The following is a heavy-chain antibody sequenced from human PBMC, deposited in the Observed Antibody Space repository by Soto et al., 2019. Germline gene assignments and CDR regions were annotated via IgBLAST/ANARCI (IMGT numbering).Heavy chain of an antibody. CDR2: ISENGNNK. Sequence: QVQLVESGGDVVQPGGSLRLSCVASGFTFSDYSMHWVRQAPGKGLEWVAIISENGNNKYYADSVKGRFAISRDKSKNTLYLQMNSLRADDTAVYYCATLEGYYALYKYWGQGTLVTVSS. CDR3: ATLEGYYALYKY. D-gene: IGHD3-22*01. CDR1: GFTFSDYS. V-gene: IGHV3-30*09. J-gene: IGHJ4*02.